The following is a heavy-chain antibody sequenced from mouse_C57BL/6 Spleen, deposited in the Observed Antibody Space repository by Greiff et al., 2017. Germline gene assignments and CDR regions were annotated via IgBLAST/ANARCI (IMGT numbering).Heavy chain of an antibody. Sequence: QVQLQQPGAELVRPGSSVKLSCKASGYTFTSYWMHWVKQRPIQGLEWIGNIDPSDSETHYNQKFKDKATLTVDKSSSTAYMQLSSLTSEDSAVYYWARGYSNYAMDYWGQGTSVTVSS. V-gene: IGHV1-52*01. CDR1: GYTFTSYW. CDR2: IDPSDSET. CDR3: ARGYSNYAMDY. D-gene: IGHD2-5*01. J-gene: IGHJ4*01.